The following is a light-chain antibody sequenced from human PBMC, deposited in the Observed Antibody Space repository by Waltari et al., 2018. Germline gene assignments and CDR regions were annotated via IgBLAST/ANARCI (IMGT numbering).Light chain of an antibody. V-gene: IGLV3-21*04. CDR3: LVLHSTTVHLRV. Sequence: SYVVNQSPSVSVAPGETDRITRGGGNIGSKSVHWYQQRPGQAPVLVISYDSDRPSGFPGRSTGSISGNTPTLAIRWFEADDGRDYYCLVLHSTTVHLRVFIGGTKLTVL. CDR1: NIGSKS. J-gene: IGLJ2*01. CDR2: YDS.